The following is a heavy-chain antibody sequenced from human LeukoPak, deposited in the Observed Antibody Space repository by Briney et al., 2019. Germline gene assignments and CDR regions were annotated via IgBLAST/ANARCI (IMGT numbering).Heavy chain of an antibody. CDR3: ARDSGRHQLLFGYYDV. CDR1: GGTFSSYA. Sequence: SVKVSCKASGGTFSSYAISWVRQAPGQGLEWMGGIIPIFGTANYAQKFQGRVAITTDESTSTAYMELSSLRSEDTAVYYCARDSGRHQLLFGYYDVWGKGTTVTVSS. CDR2: IIPIFGTA. J-gene: IGHJ6*04. V-gene: IGHV1-69*05. D-gene: IGHD2-2*01.